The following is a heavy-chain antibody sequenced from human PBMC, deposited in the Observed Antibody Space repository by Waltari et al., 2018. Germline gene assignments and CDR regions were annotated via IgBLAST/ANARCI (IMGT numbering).Heavy chain of an antibody. J-gene: IGHJ4*02. CDR3: ARGSPRYSYRTERPYYFDY. D-gene: IGHD5-18*01. V-gene: IGHV4-34*01. CDR2: INHSGST. CDR1: GGSFSGYY. Sequence: QVQLQQWGAGLLKPSETLSLTCAVYGGSFSGYYWSWIRQPPGKGLEWIGEINHSGSTNYNPSLKSRVTISVDTSKNQFSLKLSSVTAADTAVYYCARGSPRYSYRTERPYYFDYWGQGTLVTVSS.